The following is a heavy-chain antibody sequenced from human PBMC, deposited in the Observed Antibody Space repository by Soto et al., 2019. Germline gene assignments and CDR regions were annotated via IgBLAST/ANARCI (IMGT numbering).Heavy chain of an antibody. CDR1: GGSISSSSYY. CDR2: IYYSGST. V-gene: IGHV4-39*01. J-gene: IGHJ4*02. CDR3: ARQASAAAGLAFDY. D-gene: IGHD6-13*01. Sequence: PSETLSLTCTVSGGSISSSSYYWGWIRQPPGKGLEWIGSIYYSGSTYYNPSLKSRVTISVDTSKNQFSLKLSSVTAADTAVYYCARQASAAAGLAFDYWGQGTLVTVSS.